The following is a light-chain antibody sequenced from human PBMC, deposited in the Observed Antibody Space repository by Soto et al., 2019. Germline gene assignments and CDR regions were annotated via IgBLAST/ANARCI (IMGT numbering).Light chain of an antibody. Sequence: EIVLTQSPGTLSLSPGESATLSCRASQRLSTRYLAWYQQKAGQAPRLLIYGASTRATGIQDRFSGSGSGTDFTLTISRLEPEDFAVYYCQQYASSMVYSFGEGTKLDIK. J-gene: IGKJ2*01. CDR1: QRLSTRY. V-gene: IGKV3-20*01. CDR2: GAS. CDR3: QQYASSMVYS.